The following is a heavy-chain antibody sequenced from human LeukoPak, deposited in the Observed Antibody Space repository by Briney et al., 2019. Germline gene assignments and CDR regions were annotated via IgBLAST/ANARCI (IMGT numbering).Heavy chain of an antibody. CDR2: ISGSGGST. CDR1: GFTFSTYA. CDR3: AKDGIGYSGSSLSYWYFDL. Sequence: PGGSLRLSCAASGFTFSTYAMSWVRQAPGKGLEWFSGISGSGGSTYYADSVKGRFTISRDNSKNTLNLQMNSLRAEDMGVYYCAKDGIGYSGSSLSYWYFDLWGRGTLVTVSS. J-gene: IGHJ2*01. V-gene: IGHV3-23*01. D-gene: IGHD1-26*01.